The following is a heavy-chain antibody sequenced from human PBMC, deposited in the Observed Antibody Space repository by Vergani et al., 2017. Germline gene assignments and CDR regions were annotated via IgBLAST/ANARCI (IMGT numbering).Heavy chain of an antibody. D-gene: IGHD2-15*01. Sequence: QGQLQQWGAGVVKPSGTLSLTCAVFGESFSSFYWSWIRQPPGKGLEWIGEINNDGHTNYNPSLESRDTVSRDTAKNQFSLNLMSVTAADTAMHYCAVRQRVNLVGGEIVTKRTFDSWRQGSLVTVSS. J-gene: IGHJ4*02. V-gene: IGHV4-34*02. CDR2: INNDGHT. CDR3: AVRQRVNLVGGEIVTKRTFDS. CDR1: GESFSSFY.